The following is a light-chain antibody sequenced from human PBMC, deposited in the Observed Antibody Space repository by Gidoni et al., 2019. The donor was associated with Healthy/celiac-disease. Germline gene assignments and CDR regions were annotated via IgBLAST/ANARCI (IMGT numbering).Light chain of an antibody. V-gene: IGKV2D-29*01. CDR3: MQTLQLPIT. Sequence: DIVMTQSPLSLSVTPGQPASISCKSSQSLLYSDGKTYLYWYLQKPGQAPQLLFYEVSKRFSGVPDRFSGTGSGTNFTLKSSRVEAEDVGVYYCMQTLQLPITFGQGTRLEIK. J-gene: IGKJ5*01. CDR2: EVS. CDR1: QSLLYSDGKTY.